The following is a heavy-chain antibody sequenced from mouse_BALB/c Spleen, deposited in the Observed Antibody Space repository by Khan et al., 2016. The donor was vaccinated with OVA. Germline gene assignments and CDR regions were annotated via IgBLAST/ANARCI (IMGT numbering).Heavy chain of an antibody. CDR1: GYTFTDYY. Sequence: LVESGPELVKPGASVKISCKASGYTFTDYYINWVKQKPGQGLEWIGWIYPGSANTKYNERFKDKATLTVDTSSSTAYMQLSSLTSEDTAVYFCVGKAIVATRDALDYWGQGTSVTVSS. D-gene: IGHD1-1*01. CDR2: IYPGSANT. CDR3: VGKAIVATRDALDY. V-gene: IGHV1-84*02. J-gene: IGHJ4*01.